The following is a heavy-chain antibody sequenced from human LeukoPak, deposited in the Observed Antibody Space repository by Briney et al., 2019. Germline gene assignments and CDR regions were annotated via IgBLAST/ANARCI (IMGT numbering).Heavy chain of an antibody. Sequence: ASVKVSCKASGYTFTGYYTHWVRQAPGQGLEWMGRINPNSGGTNYAQKFQGRVTMTRDTSTSTVYMELSSLRSEDTAVYYCARDYYDSDYYYYGMDVWGQGTTVTVSS. D-gene: IGHD3-22*01. CDR3: ARDYYDSDYYYYGMDV. V-gene: IGHV1-2*06. CDR1: GYTFTGYY. J-gene: IGHJ6*02. CDR2: INPNSGGT.